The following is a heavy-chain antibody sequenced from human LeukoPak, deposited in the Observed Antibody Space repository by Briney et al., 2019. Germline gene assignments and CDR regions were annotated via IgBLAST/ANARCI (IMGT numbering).Heavy chain of an antibody. CDR2: ISGSGGST. V-gene: IGHV3-23*01. CDR1: GFTFSSYA. CDR3: AKSGDIVVVPAARNWFDP. Sequence: GGSLRLSCAASGFTFSSYAMSWVRQAPGKGLEWVSAISGSGGSTYYADSVKGRFTISRDNSKNTLHLQMNSLRAEDTAVYYCAKSGDIVVVPAARNWFDPWGQGTLVTVSS. J-gene: IGHJ5*02. D-gene: IGHD2-2*01.